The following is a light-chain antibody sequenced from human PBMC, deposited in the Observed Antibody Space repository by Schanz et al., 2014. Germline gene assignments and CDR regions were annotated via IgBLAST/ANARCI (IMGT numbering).Light chain of an antibody. CDR3: QQYASSPPT. V-gene: IGKV3-20*01. Sequence: EIVLTQSPGTLSLSPGERATLSCRASQSVSATYLGWYQQKPGQAPRLLIYGASSRTNGIPDRFSGGGSGTDFTLSISRLEPEDFAVYYCQQYASSPPTFGGGTKV. CDR2: GAS. J-gene: IGKJ4*01. CDR1: QSVSATY.